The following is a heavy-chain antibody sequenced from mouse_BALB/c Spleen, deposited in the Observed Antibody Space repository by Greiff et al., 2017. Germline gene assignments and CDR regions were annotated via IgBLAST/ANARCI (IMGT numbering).Heavy chain of an antibody. Sequence: EVKLMESGGGLVQPGESLKLSCESNEYEFPSHDMSWVRKTPGKRLELVAAINSDGGSTYYPDTMERRFISRDNTKKTLYLQMSSLRSEDTAVYYCARQGYGKGLGYFDVWGAGTTVTVSS. J-gene: IGHJ1*01. D-gene: IGHD2-1*01. CDR3: ARQGYGKGLGYFDV. CDR1: EYEFPSHD. CDR2: INSDGGST. V-gene: IGHV5-2*01.